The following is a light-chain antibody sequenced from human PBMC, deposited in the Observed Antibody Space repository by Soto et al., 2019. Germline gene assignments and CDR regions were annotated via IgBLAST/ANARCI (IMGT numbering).Light chain of an antibody. CDR1: SSDVGGYNY. V-gene: IGLV2-8*01. CDR3: KSYGGSNTYV. CDR2: EVV. J-gene: IGLJ1*01. Sequence: QSALTQPASVSGSPGQSITISFTGTSSDVGGYNYVSWYQQHPGKAPKLMIYEVVQRPSGVPDRFSGSESGNTASLTVSGVQAADEADYFCKSYGGSNTYVFGSGTKLTVL.